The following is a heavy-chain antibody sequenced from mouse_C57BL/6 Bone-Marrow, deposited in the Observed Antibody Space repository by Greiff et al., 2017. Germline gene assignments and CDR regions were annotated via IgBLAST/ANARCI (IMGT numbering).Heavy chain of an antibody. J-gene: IGHJ1*03. V-gene: IGHV1-18*01. Sequence: VQLQQSGPELVKPGASVKIPCKASGYTFTDYNMDWVKQSHGKSLEWIGDINPNNGGTIYNQKFKGKATLTVDKSSSTAYMELRSLTSEDPAVYYCARRTVVASYWYFDVWGTGTTVTVSS. CDR1: GYTFTDYN. CDR3: ARRTVVASYWYFDV. CDR2: INPNNGGT. D-gene: IGHD1-1*01.